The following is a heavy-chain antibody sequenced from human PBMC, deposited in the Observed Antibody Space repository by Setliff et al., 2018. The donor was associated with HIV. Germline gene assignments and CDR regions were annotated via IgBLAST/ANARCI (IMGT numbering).Heavy chain of an antibody. CDR2: ISRRSDYI. CDR1: GFTFSSYS. Sequence: PGGSLRLSCAASGFTFSSYSMNWVRQAPGKGLEWVACISRRSDYIYYADSVKGRFIISRDNTMNSLYLQINSPAPEDTAVYYCVQEGRDDYNPYFDSWGQGTLVTVSS. D-gene: IGHD4-4*01. J-gene: IGHJ4*02. V-gene: IGHV3-21*01. CDR3: VQEGRDDYNPYFDS.